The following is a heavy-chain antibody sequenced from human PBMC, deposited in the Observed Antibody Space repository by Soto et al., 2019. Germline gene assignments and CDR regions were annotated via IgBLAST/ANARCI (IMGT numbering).Heavy chain of an antibody. Sequence: GASVKVSCKASGYTFTSYAMHWVRQAPRQRLEWMGWINAGNGNTKYSQKFQGRVTITRDTSASTAYMELSSLRSEDTAVYYCARVRVDIVVVPAAGLNYYYYMDVWGKGTTVTVS. J-gene: IGHJ6*03. CDR3: ARVRVDIVVVPAAGLNYYYYMDV. D-gene: IGHD2-2*01. CDR2: INAGNGNT. V-gene: IGHV1-3*01. CDR1: GYTFTSYA.